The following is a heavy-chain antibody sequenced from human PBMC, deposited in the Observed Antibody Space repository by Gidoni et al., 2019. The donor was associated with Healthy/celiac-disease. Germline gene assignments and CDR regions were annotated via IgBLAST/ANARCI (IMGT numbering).Heavy chain of an antibody. Sequence: QVQLVQSGAEVKKPGSSVKGSCKAAGGTFSSYAINWVRQAPGQGLEWMGGISHIFVTANYAQKFQGRVTITADESTSTAYMELISLRSEDTAVYYCASSQRRGDYYGMDVWGQGTTVTVSS. V-gene: IGHV1-69*01. CDR1: GGTFSSYA. CDR2: ISHIFVTA. CDR3: ASSQRRGDYYGMDV. J-gene: IGHJ6*02.